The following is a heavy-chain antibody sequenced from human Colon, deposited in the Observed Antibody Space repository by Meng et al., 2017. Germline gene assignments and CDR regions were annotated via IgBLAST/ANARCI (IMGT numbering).Heavy chain of an antibody. CDR2: INHRGST. CDR3: ARRNTRNSGGGNNY. J-gene: IGHJ4*02. D-gene: IGHD3-10*01. Sequence: VQVQEWGAGLLKSLETLSLRCGCYGGCFRCYYWSWIRQPPGKGLEWIGEINHRGSTKYVPSLKSRITISVDKSNNLLSLKLNSVTAADTAMYYCARRNTRNSGGGNNYWGQGTLVTVSS. V-gene: IGHV4-34*01. CDR1: GGCFRCYY.